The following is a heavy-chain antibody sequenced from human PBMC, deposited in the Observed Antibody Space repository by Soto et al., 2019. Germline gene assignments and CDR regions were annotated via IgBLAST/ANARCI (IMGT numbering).Heavy chain of an antibody. CDR2: IYYSGST. CDR1: GGSISSGGYY. J-gene: IGHJ4*02. D-gene: IGHD3-22*01. V-gene: IGHV4-31*03. Sequence: SETLSLTCTVSGGSISSGGYYWSWIRQHPGKGLEWIGYIYYSGSTYYNPSLKSRVTISVDTSKNQFSLKLSSVTAADTAVYYCARTYYYDSSGYPDYWGQGTLVTVSS. CDR3: ARTYYYDSSGYPDY.